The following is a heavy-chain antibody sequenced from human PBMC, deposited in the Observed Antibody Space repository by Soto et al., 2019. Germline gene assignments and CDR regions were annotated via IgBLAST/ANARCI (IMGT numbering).Heavy chain of an antibody. Sequence: ASVTVSCKAYGYTFTSYGISWVRQAPGQGLERMGCISAYNGNTNYAQKLQGRVTMTTDTSTSTAYMELRSLRSDDTAVYYCAITWAPGYFDYWGQGTLVTVSS. CDR3: AITWAPGYFDY. D-gene: IGHD3-10*01. V-gene: IGHV1-18*01. CDR2: ISAYNGNT. J-gene: IGHJ4*02. CDR1: GYTFTSYG.